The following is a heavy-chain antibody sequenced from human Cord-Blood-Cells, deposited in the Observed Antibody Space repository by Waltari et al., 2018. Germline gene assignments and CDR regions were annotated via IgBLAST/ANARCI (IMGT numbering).Heavy chain of an antibody. J-gene: IGHJ5*02. V-gene: IGHV1-2*02. CDR3: ARDEGYDFWSGYSNWFDP. Sequence: QVQLVQSGAEVKKPGASVKVSCKASGYTFTGYYMHWVRQAPGQGLEWMGWINTNSGGTNYAQKFQGRVTMTRDTSISTAYMELSRLRSDDTAVYYCARDEGYDFWSGYSNWFDPWGQGTLVTVSS. CDR1: GYTFTGYY. CDR2: INTNSGGT. D-gene: IGHD3-3*01.